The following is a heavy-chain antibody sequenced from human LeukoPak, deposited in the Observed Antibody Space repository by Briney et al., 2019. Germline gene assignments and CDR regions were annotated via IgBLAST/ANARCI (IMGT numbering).Heavy chain of an antibody. Sequence: GGSLRLSCAASGFTVSSYYMSWVRQAPGKGLEWVAVISYDGSNKYYADSVKGRSTISRDNSKNTLYLQMNSLRAEDTAVYYCARAPGDQDYYYYYMDVWGKGTTVTVSS. CDR2: ISYDGSNK. D-gene: IGHD7-27*01. J-gene: IGHJ6*03. CDR3: ARAPGDQDYYYYYMDV. CDR1: GFTVSSYY. V-gene: IGHV3-30-3*01.